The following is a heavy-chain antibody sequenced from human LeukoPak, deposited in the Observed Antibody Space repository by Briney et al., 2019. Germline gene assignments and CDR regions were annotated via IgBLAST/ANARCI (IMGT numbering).Heavy chain of an antibody. Sequence: GGSLRLSCAASGFTLSRYNMNWVRQAPGKGLEWVSSISSSSDYIYYAVSVKGRFTISRDNAKNSLYLQMNSLRAEDTAVYYCARDTPYYYYMDVWGKGTTVTVSS. CDR1: GFTLSRYN. CDR2: ISSSSDYI. J-gene: IGHJ6*03. V-gene: IGHV3-21*01. CDR3: ARDTPYYYYMDV.